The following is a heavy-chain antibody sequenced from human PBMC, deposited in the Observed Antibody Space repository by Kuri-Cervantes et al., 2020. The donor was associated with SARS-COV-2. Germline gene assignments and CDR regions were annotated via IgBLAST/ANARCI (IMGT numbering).Heavy chain of an antibody. CDR1: GGSISSHY. D-gene: IGHD4-17*01. CDR2: VYSSGST. J-gene: IGHJ5*02. Sequence: SETLSLTCTVSGGSISSHYWSWIRQPPGKGLEWIGYVYSSGSTNYSPSLKSRVTMSVDTSKNQFSLKLSSVTAADTAVYYCARELGLTTVNWFGPWGQGTLVTVSS. CDR3: ARELGLTTVNWFGP. V-gene: IGHV4-59*11.